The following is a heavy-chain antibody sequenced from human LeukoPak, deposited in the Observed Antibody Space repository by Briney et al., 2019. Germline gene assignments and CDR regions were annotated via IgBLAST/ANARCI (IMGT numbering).Heavy chain of an antibody. CDR2: IRSDGSNK. J-gene: IGHJ4*02. CDR3: TGNYYGSGSYADFDY. V-gene: IGHV3-30*02. D-gene: IGHD3-10*01. CDR1: GFIFSTYG. Sequence: GGSLRLSCAASGFIFSTYGMHWVRQAPGKGLEWVTFIRSDGSNKHYADSVKGRFTISRDNSKNTLYLQMDSLKTEDTAVYYCTGNYYGSGSYADFDYWGQGTLVTVSS.